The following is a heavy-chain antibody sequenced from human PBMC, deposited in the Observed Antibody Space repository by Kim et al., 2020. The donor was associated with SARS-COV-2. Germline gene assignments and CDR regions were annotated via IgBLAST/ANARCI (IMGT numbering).Heavy chain of an antibody. J-gene: IGHJ5*02. CDR3: ARETKIQLWLLEDHPRWFDP. CDR1: GYTFTGYY. V-gene: IGHV1-2*02. D-gene: IGHD5-18*01. Sequence: ASVKVSCKASGYTFTGYYMHWVRQAPGQGLEWMGWINPNSGDTNYAQKFQGRVTMTRDTSISTAYMELSRLRSDDTAVYYCARETKIQLWLLEDHPRWFDPWGQGTLVTVSS. CDR2: INPNSGDT.